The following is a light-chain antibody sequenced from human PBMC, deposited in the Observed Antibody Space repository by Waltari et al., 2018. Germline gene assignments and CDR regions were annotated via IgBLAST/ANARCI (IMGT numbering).Light chain of an antibody. J-gene: IGLJ3*02. CDR2: VNSDGSH. CDR3: QTGGHGTWV. V-gene: IGLV4-69*01. CDR1: SGHSSNV. Sequence: QLVLTQSPSASASLGASVKLTCTLSSGHSSNVIAWLQQRPEKGPRYLMKVNSDGSHSKWDEIPCRFSGSSSGAERYLTISSLQSEDEGDYYCQTGGHGTWVFGGGTKLTVL.